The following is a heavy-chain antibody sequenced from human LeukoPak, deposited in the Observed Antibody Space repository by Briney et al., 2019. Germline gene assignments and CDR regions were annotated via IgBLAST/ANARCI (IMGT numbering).Heavy chain of an antibody. D-gene: IGHD2-15*01. Sequence: SETLSLTCAVHGGSFRCYYWSSIRQPPGKGLEWIGEINHSGSTNYNPSLKSRVTISVDTSKNQFSLKLSSVTAADTAVYYCASVPRKYCSGGSCYGYYNYGMDVWAQGTTVTVSS. V-gene: IGHV4-34*01. J-gene: IGHJ6*02. CDR2: INHSGST. CDR3: ASVPRKYCSGGSCYGYYNYGMDV. CDR1: GGSFRCYY.